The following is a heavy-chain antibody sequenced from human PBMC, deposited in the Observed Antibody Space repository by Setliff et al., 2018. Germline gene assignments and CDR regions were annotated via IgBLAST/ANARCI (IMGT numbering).Heavy chain of an antibody. CDR1: GFGFSSYA. D-gene: IGHD2-2*01. CDR3: ARELTIVVPPALALDV. Sequence: GESLRLSCAASGFGFSSYAMNWVRQAPGKGLHWVSNINAGGYNTYYADSVKGRFTISRDNSKNTVYLQMNSLRAEDTAVYYCARELTIVVPPALALDVLGKGTTVTVSS. CDR2: INAGGYNT. J-gene: IGHJ6*04. V-gene: IGHV3-23*01.